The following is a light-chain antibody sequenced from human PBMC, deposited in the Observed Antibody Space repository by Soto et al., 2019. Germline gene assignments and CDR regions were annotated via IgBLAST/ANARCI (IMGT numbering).Light chain of an antibody. V-gene: IGLV2-14*01. CDR2: EVS. CDR3: GSYTGTIYA. Sequence: TQPASVSVSPGQSITISCTGTSGDVGVYKLVSWYQQHPGKAPKLIIYEVSNRPSGVSSRFSGSMSGNTASLTISGLQAEDEADYYCGSYTGTIYAFGTGTKVTVL. CDR1: SGDVGVYKL. J-gene: IGLJ1*01.